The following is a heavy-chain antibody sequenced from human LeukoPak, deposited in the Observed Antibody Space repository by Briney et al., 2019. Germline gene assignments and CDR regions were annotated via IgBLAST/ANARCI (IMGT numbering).Heavy chain of an antibody. Sequence: SETLSLTCTISGGSISSYYWSSIRQPPGKGLEWIGYIYYSGSTNYNPSLKSRVTISVDASKNQFSLKLSSVTAADTAVYYCASRLSSGWYGGAFDIWGQGTMVTVSS. J-gene: IGHJ3*02. CDR2: IYYSGST. D-gene: IGHD6-19*01. CDR3: ASRLSSGWYGGAFDI. CDR1: GGSISSYY. V-gene: IGHV4-59*01.